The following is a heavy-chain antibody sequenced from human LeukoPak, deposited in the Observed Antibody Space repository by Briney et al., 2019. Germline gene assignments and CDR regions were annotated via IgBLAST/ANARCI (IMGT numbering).Heavy chain of an antibody. CDR1: GFTFSNYE. J-gene: IGHJ4*02. CDR3: ARSRGAGPGAYFDY. D-gene: IGHD6-19*01. CDR2: ISNSGTYT. V-gene: IGHV3-48*03. Sequence: AGGSLRLSCAASGFTFSNYEMNWVRQAPGKGLEWVSYISNSGTYTNYADSVRGRFTISRDNAKHSLYLQMNSLRAEDTAVYYCARSRGAGPGAYFDYWGQGTLVTVSS.